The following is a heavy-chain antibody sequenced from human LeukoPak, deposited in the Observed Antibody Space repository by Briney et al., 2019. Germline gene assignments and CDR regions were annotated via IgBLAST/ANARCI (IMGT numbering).Heavy chain of an antibody. CDR3: ARDRRYCSGGSCLNWFDP. J-gene: IGHJ5*02. CDR1: GYTFSDYS. D-gene: IGHD2-15*01. CDR2: INTKTWNP. Sequence: GASVKVSCKASGYTFSDYSMSWVRQAPGQGLEWMGWINTKTWNPTYAQDFTGHFVFSLDTSVGTTYLQISSLKAEDTAVYYCARDRRYCSGGSCLNWFDPWGQGTLVTVSS. V-gene: IGHV7-4-1*02.